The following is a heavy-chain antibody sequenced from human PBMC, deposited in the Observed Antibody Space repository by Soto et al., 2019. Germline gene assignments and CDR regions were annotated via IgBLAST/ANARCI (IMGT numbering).Heavy chain of an antibody. J-gene: IGHJ4*02. D-gene: IGHD3-22*01. CDR3: ARGLNYDSSGYFFDY. CDR1: GFTFGTFA. V-gene: IGHV3-30-3*01. CDR2: ISYHGTYK. Sequence: GGSLRLSXAASGFTFGTFAMHWVRQAPGKGLEWVAMISYHGTYKYYADSVKGRFTISRDNSGDTLYLQMNSLRPEDTAVYYCARGLNYDSSGYFFDYWGQGTLVTVSS.